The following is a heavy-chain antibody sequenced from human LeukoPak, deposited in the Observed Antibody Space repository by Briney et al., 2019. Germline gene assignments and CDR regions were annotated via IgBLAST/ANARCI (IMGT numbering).Heavy chain of an antibody. CDR2: IRSKAYGGTT. CDR3: TREGSTIDY. J-gene: IGHJ4*02. Sequence: PGGSLRLSCTASGFTFGDYAMSWVRQAPGKGLEWVGFIRSKAYGGTTEYAASVKGRFTISRDDSKSIAYLQMNSLKTEDTAVYYCTREGSTIDYWGQGTLVTVSS. V-gene: IGHV3-49*04. D-gene: IGHD2-2*01. CDR1: GFTFGDYA.